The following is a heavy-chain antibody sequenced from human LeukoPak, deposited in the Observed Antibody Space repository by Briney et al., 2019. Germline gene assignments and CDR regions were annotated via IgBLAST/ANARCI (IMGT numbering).Heavy chain of an antibody. CDR1: GFTFSSYA. V-gene: IGHV3-23*01. D-gene: IGHD3-3*01. J-gene: IGHJ4*02. CDR3: AKDLRITYYDFWSGGFDH. Sequence: GGSLRLSCAASGFTFSSYAMSWVRQAPGKGLEWVSAISGSGGSTYYADSVKGRFTISRDNSKNTLYLQMNSLRAEDTAVHYCAKDLRITYYDFWSGGFDHWGQGTLVTVSS. CDR2: ISGSGGST.